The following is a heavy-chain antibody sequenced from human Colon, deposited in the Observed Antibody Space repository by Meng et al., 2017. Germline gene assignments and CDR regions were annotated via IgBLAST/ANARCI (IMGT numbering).Heavy chain of an antibody. Sequence: QAQLHQSGPGLVEPPPTLSLTCAIAGDSASGNSVAWNWIRQSPSGGLEWLGRTYYRSKEYNGYAVSVKSRITINPDTSKTQFSLQLNSVTPEDTAMYYCARSGSSGWIDYWGQGTLVTVSS. J-gene: IGHJ4*02. CDR2: TYYRSKEYN. D-gene: IGHD6-19*01. CDR1: GDSASGNSVA. V-gene: IGHV6-1*01. CDR3: ARSGSSGWIDY.